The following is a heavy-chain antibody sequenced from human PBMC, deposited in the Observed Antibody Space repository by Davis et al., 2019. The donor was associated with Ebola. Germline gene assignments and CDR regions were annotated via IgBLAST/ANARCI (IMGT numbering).Heavy chain of an antibody. CDR1: GGSMTSDY. D-gene: IGHD6-13*01. J-gene: IGHJ4*02. Sequence: SETLSLTCTVSGGSMTSDYWSWIRQPPGKGLEWIGEINHSGSTNYNPSLKSRVTISVDTSKNQFSLKLSSVTAADTAVYYCATHSSSWPYWGQGTLVTVSS. CDR2: INHSGST. V-gene: IGHV4-59*08. CDR3: ATHSSSWPY.